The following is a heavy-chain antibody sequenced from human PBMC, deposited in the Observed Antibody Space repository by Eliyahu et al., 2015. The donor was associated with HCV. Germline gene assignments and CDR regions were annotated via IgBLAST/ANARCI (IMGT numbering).Heavy chain of an antibody. CDR2: ISYDGTNK. Sequence: QVQLVESGGGVVQPGRSLRLSCAASGFTFINYAMHWVRQAPGKGLEWVALISYDGTNKYYADSVQGRFTISRDNSKNTLDVQMNSLGTEDTAVYYCARDLRSYSSGWYEIEFWGQGTLVTVSP. J-gene: IGHJ4*02. CDR1: GFTFINYA. CDR3: ARDLRSYSSGWYEIEF. V-gene: IGHV3-30*04. D-gene: IGHD6-19*01.